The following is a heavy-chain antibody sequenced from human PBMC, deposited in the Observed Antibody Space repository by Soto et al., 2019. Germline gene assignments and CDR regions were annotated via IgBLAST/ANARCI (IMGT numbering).Heavy chain of an antibody. V-gene: IGHV3-9*01. J-gene: IGHJ4*02. CDR3: SGGDY. CDR1: GFTFDDYA. Sequence: EVQLVESGGGLVQPGRSLRLSCAASGFTFDDYAMHWVRQAPGKGLEWVSGISWNSGSIGYADSVKGRFTISRDNAKNPLYRQMNSLRAEDTALYYCSGGDYWGQGTLVTVSS. CDR2: ISWNSGSI.